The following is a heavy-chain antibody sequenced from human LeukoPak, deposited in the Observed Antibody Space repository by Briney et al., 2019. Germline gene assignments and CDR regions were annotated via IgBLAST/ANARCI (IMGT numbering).Heavy chain of an antibody. J-gene: IGHJ4*02. V-gene: IGHV3-53*01. CDR3: AKAVPKAVVTPSFDY. CDR1: GFSVTNNY. D-gene: IGHD4-23*01. CDR2: LYTGGIR. Sequence: GGSLRLSCEASGFSVTNNYMSWFRLAPGKGLEWVSVLYTGGIRYYAGFVRGRFTISRDDSKNTLYLQMNSLRVEDTAVYYCAKAVPKAVVTPSFDYWGQGTLVTVSS.